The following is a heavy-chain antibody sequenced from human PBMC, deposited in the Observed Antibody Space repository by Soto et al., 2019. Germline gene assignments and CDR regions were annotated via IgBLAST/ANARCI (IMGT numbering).Heavy chain of an antibody. D-gene: IGHD5-12*01. V-gene: IGHV4-34*01. CDR1: GGSFSSYY. Sequence: QVQLQQWGAGLLKPSETLSLTCAVYGGSFSSYYWSWIRQPPGKGLEWIGEINHSGSTNYNPSLKSRVTISVDTSKNQFSLKLSSVTAADTAVYYCARLNAPRGWLHFYWYFDLWGRGTLVTVSS. CDR2: INHSGST. J-gene: IGHJ2*01. CDR3: ARLNAPRGWLHFYWYFDL.